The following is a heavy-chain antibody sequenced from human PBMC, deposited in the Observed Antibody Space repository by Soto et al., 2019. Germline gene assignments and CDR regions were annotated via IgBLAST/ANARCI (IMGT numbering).Heavy chain of an antibody. J-gene: IGHJ6*02. CDR3: ARYATSSMRGVGYYGMDV. D-gene: IGHD2-8*01. Sequence: GGSLRLSCAASGFTFSSYAMHWVRQAPGKGLEWVAVISYDGSNKYYADSVKGRFTISRDKDKNTLYLQMNSLRAEDTAVYYCARYATSSMRGVGYYGMDVWGQGPTVTVPS. CDR2: ISYDGSNK. CDR1: GFTFSSYA. V-gene: IGHV3-30-3*01.